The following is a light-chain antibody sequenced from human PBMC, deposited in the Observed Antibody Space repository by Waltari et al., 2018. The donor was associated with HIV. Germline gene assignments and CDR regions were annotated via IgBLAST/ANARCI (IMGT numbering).Light chain of an antibody. CDR3: QQYEKWPPLT. V-gene: IGKV3-15*01. Sequence: EIVMTQSPVTLSASLGERVTLSGRASQSVGNNLAWYQQRPGQAPGVLIYSVSTRAAGVPARFSGSGSGTDFTLTISSLQSEDYAVYFCQQYEKWPPLTFGGGTKV. J-gene: IGKJ4*01. CDR1: QSVGNN. CDR2: SVS.